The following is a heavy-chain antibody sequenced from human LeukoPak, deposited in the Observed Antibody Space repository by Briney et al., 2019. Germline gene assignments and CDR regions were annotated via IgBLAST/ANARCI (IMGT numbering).Heavy chain of an antibody. CDR3: AAEQWPTGVMDY. CDR1: GGTFSSYA. CDR2: IDRSGDGT. Sequence: ASVEVSCKASGGTFSSYAISWVRQAPGQGLEWMGIIDRSGDGTTYAQRFQGRATMTRDTSTSTVYMELSSLRSEDTAVYYCAAEQWPTGVMDYWGQGTLVTVFS. D-gene: IGHD6-19*01. V-gene: IGHV1-46*01. J-gene: IGHJ4*02.